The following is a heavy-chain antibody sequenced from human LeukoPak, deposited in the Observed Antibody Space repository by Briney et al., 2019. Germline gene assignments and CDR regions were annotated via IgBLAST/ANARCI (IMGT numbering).Heavy chain of an antibody. CDR1: GYTFTSYG. J-gene: IGHJ5*02. CDR3: ARFSIPANWFDP. Sequence: GASVKVSCKASGYTFTSYGISWVRQAPGQGREWMGWISAYNGNTNYAQNLQGRVTMTTDTSTRIAYMELRSLGSDDTAIYYCARFSIPANWFDPWGQGTLVTVSS. D-gene: IGHD6-25*01. CDR2: ISAYNGNT. V-gene: IGHV1-18*01.